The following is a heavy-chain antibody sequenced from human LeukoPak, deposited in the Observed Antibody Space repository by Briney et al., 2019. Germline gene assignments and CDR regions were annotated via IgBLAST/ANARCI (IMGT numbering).Heavy chain of an antibody. J-gene: IGHJ6*03. Sequence: PSETLSLTCTVSGYSISSGYYWGWIRQPPGKGLEWIGSIYHSGSTYYNPSLKSRVTISVDTSKNQFSLKLSSVTAADTAVYYCARESSGWAHYYYYYMDVWGKGTTVTVSS. V-gene: IGHV4-38-2*02. CDR1: GYSISSGYY. D-gene: IGHD6-19*01. CDR2: IYHSGST. CDR3: ARESSGWAHYYYYYMDV.